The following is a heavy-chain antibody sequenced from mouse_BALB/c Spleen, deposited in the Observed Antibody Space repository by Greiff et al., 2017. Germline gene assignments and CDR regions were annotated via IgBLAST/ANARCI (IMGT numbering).Heavy chain of an antibody. CDR3: ARGGDGNYEGLGAMDY. D-gene: IGHD2-1*01. CDR2: IYPGDGDT. V-gene: IGHV1-80*01. CDR1: GYAFSSYW. J-gene: IGHJ4*01. Sequence: QVQLQQSGAELVRPGSSVKISCKASGYAFSSYWMNWVKQRPGQGLEWIGQIYPGDGDTNYNGKFKGKATLTADKSSSTAYMQLSSLTSEDSAVYFCARGGDGNYEGLGAMDYWGQGTSVTVSS.